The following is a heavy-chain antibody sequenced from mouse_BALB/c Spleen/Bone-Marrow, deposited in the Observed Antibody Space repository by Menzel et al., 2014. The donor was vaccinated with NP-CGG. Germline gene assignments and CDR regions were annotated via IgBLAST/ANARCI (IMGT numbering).Heavy chain of an antibody. Sequence: EVKVVESGGGLVQPGGSLKLSCAASGFTFSSYTMSWVRQTPEKRLEWVAYISNGGGSTYYPDTVKGRFTISRDNAKNTLYLQMSSLKSEDTAMYYCARGGYYFDYWGQGTTLSASS. CDR3: ARGGYYFDY. CDR2: ISNGGGST. V-gene: IGHV5-12-2*01. CDR1: GFTFSSYT. J-gene: IGHJ2*01.